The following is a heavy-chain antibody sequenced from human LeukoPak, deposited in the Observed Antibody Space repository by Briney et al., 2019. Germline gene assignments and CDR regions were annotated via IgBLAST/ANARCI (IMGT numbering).Heavy chain of an antibody. V-gene: IGHV3-23*01. J-gene: IGHJ4*02. CDR1: GFTFSSYA. D-gene: IGHD6-19*01. Sequence: PGGSLRLSCAASGFTFSSYAMSWVRQAPGKGLEWVSAISGSGGSTYYADSVKGRFTISRGNSKNTLYLQMNSLRAEDTAVYYCARDQGSLAGRILYWGQGTLVTVSS. CDR2: ISGSGGST. CDR3: ARDQGSLAGRILY.